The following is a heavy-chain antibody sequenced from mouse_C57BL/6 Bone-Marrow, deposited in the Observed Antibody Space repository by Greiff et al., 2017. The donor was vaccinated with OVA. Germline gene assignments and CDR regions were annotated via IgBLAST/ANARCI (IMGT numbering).Heavy chain of an antibody. CDR1: GYAFTNYL. CDR2: INPGSGGT. D-gene: IGHD1-1*01. Sequence: VQLQQSGAELVRPGTSVKVSCKASGYAFTNYLIEWVKQRPGQGLEWIGVINPGSGGTNYNEKFKGKATLTADKSSSTAYMQLSSLTSEDSAVYFCASGDYYGSRYYFDYWGQGTTLTVSS. J-gene: IGHJ2*01. CDR3: ASGDYYGSRYYFDY. V-gene: IGHV1-54*01.